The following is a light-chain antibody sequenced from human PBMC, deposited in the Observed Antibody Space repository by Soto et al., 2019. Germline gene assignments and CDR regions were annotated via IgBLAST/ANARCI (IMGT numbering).Light chain of an antibody. J-gene: IGKJ2*03. CDR3: MPGLQILDG. CDR1: QSLLQSNGYSS. V-gene: IGKV2-28*01. Sequence: IVMTQSPLALSVTPGEPASIGGRSSQSLLQSNGYSSLDWYLQTQGQAPHLLIYLVSKRASGLPDRFSGSGSGTDFTLRITSVEAEDLGVYYCMPGLQILDGFGQGTRLE. CDR2: LVS.